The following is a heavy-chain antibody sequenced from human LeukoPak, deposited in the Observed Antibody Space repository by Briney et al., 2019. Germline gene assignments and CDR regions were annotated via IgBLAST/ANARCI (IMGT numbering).Heavy chain of an antibody. J-gene: IGHJ4*02. CDR2: INHSGST. V-gene: IGHV4-34*01. CDR1: GGPFSGYY. D-gene: IGHD2-15*01. CDR3: ARGPLRGYCSGGSCYSGLFDY. Sequence: SETLPLTCAVYGGPFSGYYWSWIRQPPGKGLEWIGEINHSGSTNYNPSLKSRVTISVDTSKNQFSLKLSSVTAADTAVYYCARGPLRGYCSGGSCYSGLFDYWGQGTLVTVSS.